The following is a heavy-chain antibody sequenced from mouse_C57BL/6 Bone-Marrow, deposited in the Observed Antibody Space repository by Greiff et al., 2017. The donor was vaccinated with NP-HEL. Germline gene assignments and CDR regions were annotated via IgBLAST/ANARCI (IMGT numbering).Heavy chain of an antibody. CDR3: ARRDGYPYYYAMDY. Sequence: VQLQQSGPELVKPGASVKIPCKASGYTFTDYNMDWVKQSHGKSLEWIGDINPNNGGTIYNQKFKGKATLTVDKSSSTAYMELRSLTSEDTAVYYCARRDGYPYYYAMDYWGQGTSVTVSS. D-gene: IGHD2-3*01. CDR2: INPNNGGT. CDR1: GYTFTDYN. J-gene: IGHJ4*01. V-gene: IGHV1-18*01.